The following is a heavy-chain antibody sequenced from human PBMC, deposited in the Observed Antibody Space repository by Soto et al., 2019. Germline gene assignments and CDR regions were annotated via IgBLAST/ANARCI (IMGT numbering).Heavy chain of an antibody. CDR3: ARIGGYNGHIEY. V-gene: IGHV4-59*01. CDR1: VFSIISYF. CDR2: TYHRAIT. D-gene: IGHD6-25*01. Sequence: SGTLSLTCSFSVFSIISYFWSLILQAPVRGLEWIVYTYHRAITNYSPALKSRVAISLDTSDNQFSLKVNSVTAAYTAVYYTARIGGYNGHIEYWGQGTPVTVSS. J-gene: IGHJ4*02.